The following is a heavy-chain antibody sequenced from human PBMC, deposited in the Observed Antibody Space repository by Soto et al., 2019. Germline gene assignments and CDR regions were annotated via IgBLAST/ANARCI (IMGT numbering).Heavy chain of an antibody. J-gene: IGHJ6*02. Sequence: PGGSLRLSCAASGFTFSRYSMNWVRQAPGKGLEWVSSISSTTNYIYYADSMKGRFTVSRDNAKNSVYLQMNSLRAEDTAVYYCARDGAAAFLASYYYGMDVWGQGTRSPSP. CDR3: ARDGAAAFLASYYYGMDV. D-gene: IGHD6-13*01. CDR1: GFTFSRYS. V-gene: IGHV3-21*04. CDR2: ISSTTNYI.